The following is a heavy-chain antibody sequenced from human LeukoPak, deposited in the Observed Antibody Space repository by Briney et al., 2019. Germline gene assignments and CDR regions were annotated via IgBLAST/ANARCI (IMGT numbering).Heavy chain of an antibody. J-gene: IGHJ4*02. CDR2: IYSGDRR. CDR3: TRDLTGTTWSENDY. CDR1: GLSVRGSY. V-gene: IGHV3-53*01. Sequence: GGSLRLTCQVSGLSVRGSYMSWVRQAPGKGLEWVSVIYSGDRRYYADSVKGRFTISRDTSKNTLYLQMNNLRADDTARYYCTRDLTGTTWSENDYWGQGTLVTISS. D-gene: IGHD6-13*01.